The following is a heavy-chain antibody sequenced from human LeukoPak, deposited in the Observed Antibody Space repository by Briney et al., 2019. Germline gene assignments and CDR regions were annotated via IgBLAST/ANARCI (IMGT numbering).Heavy chain of an antibody. V-gene: IGHV4-4*07. D-gene: IGHD3-10*01. J-gene: IGHJ3*02. CDR2: IYTSGST. Sequence: PSETLSLTCTVSGGSISSYYWSWIRQPAGKGLEWIGRIYTSGSTNYNPSLKSRVTISVDTSKNQFSLKLSSVTAADTAVYYCARIWFGEPPYTFDIWGQGTMVTVSS. CDR1: GGSISSYY. CDR3: ARIWFGEPPYTFDI.